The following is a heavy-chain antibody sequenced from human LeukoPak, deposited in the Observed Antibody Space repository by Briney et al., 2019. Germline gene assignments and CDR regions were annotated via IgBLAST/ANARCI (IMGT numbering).Heavy chain of an antibody. CDR3: ARDQRQWLATKIDAFDI. CDR1: GGSISSYY. Sequence: SETLSLTCTVSGGSISSYYWSWIRQPPGKGLEWIGYIYYSGSTNYNPSLKSRVTISVDTSKNQFSLKLSSVTAADTAVYYCARDQRQWLATKIDAFDIWGQGTMVTVSS. J-gene: IGHJ3*02. CDR2: IYYSGST. V-gene: IGHV4-59*01. D-gene: IGHD6-19*01.